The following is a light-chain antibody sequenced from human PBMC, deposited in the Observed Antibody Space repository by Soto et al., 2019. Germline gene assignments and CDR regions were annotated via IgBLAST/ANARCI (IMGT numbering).Light chain of an antibody. CDR1: QSVSSSY. Sequence: EIVLTQSPGTLSLSPGERATLSCRASQSVSSSYLAWYQQKPGQAPRLLIYGASSRATRIPDRFSGSGSGTDFTLTISRLEPVDFAVYYCQQYGSSPWTFGQGTKVEIK. J-gene: IGKJ1*01. CDR2: GAS. V-gene: IGKV3-20*01. CDR3: QQYGSSPWT.